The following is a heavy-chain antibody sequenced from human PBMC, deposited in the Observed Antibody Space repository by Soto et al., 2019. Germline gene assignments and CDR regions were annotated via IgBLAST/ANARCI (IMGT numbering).Heavy chain of an antibody. CDR2: ISAYSGNT. J-gene: IGHJ5*02. CDR1: GYTFTSYG. CDR3: ARHAGNLCTIASRDSSLGHNWFDP. D-gene: IGHD2-8*01. Sequence: QVHLVQSGAEVKKPGASVKVSCQASGYTFTSYGISWVRQAPGQGLEWMGWISAYSGNTNFAREFRGRVTMTTDTSTGTVYMELGSLTSDDTAVYYCARHAGNLCTIASRDSSLGHNWFDPWGQGTLVTVSS. V-gene: IGHV1-18*01.